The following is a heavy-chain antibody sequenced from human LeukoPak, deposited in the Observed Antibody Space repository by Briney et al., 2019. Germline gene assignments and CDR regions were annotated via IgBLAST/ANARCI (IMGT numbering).Heavy chain of an antibody. Sequence: SQTLSLTCAISGDSVSSNSAAWNWIRQSPSRGVEWLGRTYYRSKWYNDYAVSVKSRITINPDTSKNQFSLQLNPVTPEDTAVYYCASAISGWYDGNFDYWGQGTLVTVSS. CDR1: GDSVSSNSAA. J-gene: IGHJ4*02. V-gene: IGHV6-1*01. D-gene: IGHD6-19*01. CDR3: ASAISGWYDGNFDY. CDR2: TYYRSKWYN.